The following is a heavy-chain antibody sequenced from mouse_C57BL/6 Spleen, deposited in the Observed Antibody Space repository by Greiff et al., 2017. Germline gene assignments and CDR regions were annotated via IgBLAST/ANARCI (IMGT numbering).Heavy chain of an antibody. CDR1: GYAFTNYL. V-gene: IGHV1-54*01. CDR3: ARARVTTKWYFDV. Sequence: QVQLKQSGAELVRPGTSVKVSCKASGYAFTNYLIEWVKQRPGQGLEWIGVINPGSGGTNYNEKFKGKATRTADKSSSTAYMQLSSLTSEDSAVYFGARARVTTKWYFDVWGTGTTVTVSS. J-gene: IGHJ1*03. D-gene: IGHD2-2*01. CDR2: INPGSGGT.